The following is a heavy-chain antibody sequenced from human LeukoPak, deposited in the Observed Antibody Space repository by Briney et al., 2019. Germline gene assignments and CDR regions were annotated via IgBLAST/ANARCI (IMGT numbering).Heavy chain of an antibody. CDR2: ISTSSSYV. CDR1: GFTFNGYS. J-gene: IGHJ4*02. CDR3: ARNRGDPPYFAY. D-gene: IGHD4-17*01. Sequence: GGSLRLSCTASGFTFNGYSMNWVRQAPGKGLEWVSSISTSSSYVYYADSVQGRFTISRNTPKNSLYLQMNSLRAEDTAVYYCARNRGDPPYFAYWGRGTLVAVSS. V-gene: IGHV3-21*01.